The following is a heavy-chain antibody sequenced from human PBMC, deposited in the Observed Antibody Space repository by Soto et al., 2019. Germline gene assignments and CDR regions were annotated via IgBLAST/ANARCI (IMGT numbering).Heavy chain of an antibody. J-gene: IGHJ3*02. Sequence: PSETLSLTCTVSGGSISSGDYYWSWIRQPPGKGLEWIGYIYYSGSTYYNPSLKSRVTISVDTSKNQFSLKLSSVTAADTAVYYCARRDTVPDAFDIWGQGTMVTVSS. CDR2: IYYSGST. V-gene: IGHV4-30-4*01. CDR1: GGSISSGDYY. D-gene: IGHD5-18*01. CDR3: ARRDTVPDAFDI.